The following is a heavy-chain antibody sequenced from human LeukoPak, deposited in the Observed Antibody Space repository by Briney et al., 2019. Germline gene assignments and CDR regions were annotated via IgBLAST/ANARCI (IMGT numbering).Heavy chain of an antibody. Sequence: GGSLRLSCAASGFTFSSYSMNWVRQAPGKGLEWVSSISSGSSYIYYADSVKGRFTISRENAKNSLYLQMDSLKAEDTAVYYCARLTGNYGDYWGQGTLVTVSS. CDR2: ISSGSSYI. V-gene: IGHV3-21*01. D-gene: IGHD3-10*01. J-gene: IGHJ4*02. CDR1: GFTFSSYS. CDR3: ARLTGNYGDY.